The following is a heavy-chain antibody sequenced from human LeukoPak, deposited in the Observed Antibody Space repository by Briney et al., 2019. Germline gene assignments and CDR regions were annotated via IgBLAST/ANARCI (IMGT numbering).Heavy chain of an antibody. CDR1: GFTVSSNY. V-gene: IGHV3-53*01. J-gene: IGHJ4*02. CDR2: IYSGGGT. Sequence: GGSLRLSCAASGFTVSSNYMTWVRQAPGKGLEWVSVIYSGGGTLYADSVKGRFTISRDKSKNTVYLQMNRLRVEDTAVYYCASPIHDYGVAELWGQGTLVTVSS. CDR3: ASPIHDYGVAEL. D-gene: IGHD4/OR15-4a*01.